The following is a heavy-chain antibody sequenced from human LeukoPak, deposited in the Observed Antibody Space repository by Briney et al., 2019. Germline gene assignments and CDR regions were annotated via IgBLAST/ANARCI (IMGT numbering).Heavy chain of an antibody. CDR2: INPNSGGT. Sequence: ASVKVSCKASGYTFTGYYMHWVRQAPGQGLEWMGWINPNSGGTNYAQKFQGRVTTTRDTSISTAYMELSRLRSDDTAVYYCVRPSHDFWSGYYPLDYWGQGTLVTVSS. D-gene: IGHD3-3*01. CDR1: GYTFTGYY. J-gene: IGHJ4*02. V-gene: IGHV1-2*02. CDR3: VRPSHDFWSGYYPLDY.